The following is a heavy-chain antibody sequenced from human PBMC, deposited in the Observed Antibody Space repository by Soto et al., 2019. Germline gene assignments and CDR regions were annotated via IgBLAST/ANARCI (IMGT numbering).Heavy chain of an antibody. Sequence: SETLSLTCTVSGGSIRSYYWSWIRQPPGKGLEWIGYIYYSGSTNYNPSLKSRVTISVDTSKNQFSLKLSSVTAADTAVYYCARGGGGAISNYFDYWGQGTLVTVSS. CDR2: IYYSGST. D-gene: IGHD3-10*01. CDR1: GGSIRSYY. CDR3: ARGGGGAISNYFDY. V-gene: IGHV4-59*01. J-gene: IGHJ4*02.